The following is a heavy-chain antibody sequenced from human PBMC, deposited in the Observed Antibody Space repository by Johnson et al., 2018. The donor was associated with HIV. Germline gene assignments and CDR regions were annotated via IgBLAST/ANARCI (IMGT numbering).Heavy chain of an antibody. J-gene: IGHJ3*02. Sequence: QVQLVESGGGVVQPGRSLRLSCAASGFTFSSYAMHWVRQAPGKGLEWVAVISYDGSNKYYADSVKGRFTISRDNSKNTLYLEMNSLRAEDTDFYYCARGYYGSGSRVFDIWGQGTMVTVSS. CDR1: GFTFSSYA. V-gene: IGHV3-30*04. CDR3: ARGYYGSGSRVFDI. D-gene: IGHD3-10*01. CDR2: ISYDGSNK.